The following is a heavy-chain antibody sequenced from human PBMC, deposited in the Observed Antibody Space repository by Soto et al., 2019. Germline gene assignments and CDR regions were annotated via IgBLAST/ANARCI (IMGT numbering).Heavy chain of an antibody. V-gene: IGHV4-39*01. CDR1: GDSVTSNHL. CDR3: ASHVDFADYIRWFDP. Sequence: QLQLQESGPGLVKPSETLALTCAVSGDSVTSNHLWGWIRQFPGKGLQWIGSIYYSGRTHYNPSLESRVTISVVTSKHQFSLKLTSVTSADTAVYYCASHVDFADYIRWFDPWGQGTLVTVSS. D-gene: IGHD4-17*01. CDR2: IYYSGRT. J-gene: IGHJ5*02.